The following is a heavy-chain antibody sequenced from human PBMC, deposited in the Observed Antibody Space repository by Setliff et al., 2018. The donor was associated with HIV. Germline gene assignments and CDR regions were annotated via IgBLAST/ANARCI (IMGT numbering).Heavy chain of an antibody. CDR3: ARDRRAYTLHYYYYYMDV. CDR2: MNPNSGHT. CDR1: GYSFTNND. V-gene: IGHV1-8*02. J-gene: IGHJ6*03. Sequence: ASVKVSCKASGYSFTNNDINWVRQATGQGLEWMGWMNPNSGHTGYAHKFQGRVTMTRDTSISTAYMELSSLTSEDTAVYYCARDRRAYTLHYYYYYMDVWGKGTTVTVSS. D-gene: IGHD1-20*01.